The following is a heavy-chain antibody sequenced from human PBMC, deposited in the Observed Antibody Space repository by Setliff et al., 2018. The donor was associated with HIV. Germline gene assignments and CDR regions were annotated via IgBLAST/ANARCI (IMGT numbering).Heavy chain of an antibody. J-gene: IGHJ4*02. CDR2: MYYTGST. CDR1: ASSISSDYC. Sequence: SETLSLTCAVSASSISSDYCWGWIRQPPGKGLEWIGSMYYTGSTYYNPSLKSRVTISIDTSKNQFSLKLNSVTAADTAMYYCARDGGSSGWYFVLGYSDYWGPGTLVTVSS. D-gene: IGHD6-19*01. CDR3: ARDGGSSGWYFVLGYSDY. V-gene: IGHV4-38-2*02.